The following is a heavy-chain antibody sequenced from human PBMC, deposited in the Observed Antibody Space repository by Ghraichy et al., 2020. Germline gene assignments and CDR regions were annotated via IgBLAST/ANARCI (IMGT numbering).Heavy chain of an antibody. J-gene: IGHJ6*02. CDR3: ARDQADYGDYLPYYYGMDV. V-gene: IGHV1-18*01. CDR1: GYTFTSYG. CDR2: ISAYNGNT. D-gene: IGHD4-17*01. Sequence: ASVKVSCKASGYTFTSYGISWVRQAPGQGLEWMGWISAYNGNTNYAQKLQGRVTMTTDTSTSTAYMELRSLRSDDTAVYYCARDQADYGDYLPYYYGMDVWGQGTTVTVSS.